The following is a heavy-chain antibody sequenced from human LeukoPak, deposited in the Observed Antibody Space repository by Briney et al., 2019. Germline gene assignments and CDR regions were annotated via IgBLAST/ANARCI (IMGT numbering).Heavy chain of an antibody. CDR1: GYTFTGYY. D-gene: IGHD2-21*01. CDR2: INPSGGST. J-gene: IGHJ6*02. CDR3: ARELASHYGMDD. Sequence: AAVKLSCKASGYTFTGYYMHWVRQAPGQGLEWMGIINPSGGSTSYAQKFQGRVTMTRDTSTSTVYMELSSLRSEDTAVYYCARELASHYGMDDWGQGTTVTVSS. V-gene: IGHV1-46*01.